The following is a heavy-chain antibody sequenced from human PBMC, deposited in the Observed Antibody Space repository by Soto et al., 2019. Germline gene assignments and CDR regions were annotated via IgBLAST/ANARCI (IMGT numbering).Heavy chain of an antibody. J-gene: IGHJ3*02. Sequence: PGGSLRLSCAASGFTFSSYGMHWVRQAPGKGLEWVAVIWYDGSNKYYADSVKGRFTISIDNSKNTLYLQMNSLRAEDTAVYYCARDNPLTDAFDIWGQGTMVTVSS. D-gene: IGHD3-9*01. CDR2: IWYDGSNK. V-gene: IGHV3-33*01. CDR3: ARDNPLTDAFDI. CDR1: GFTFSSYG.